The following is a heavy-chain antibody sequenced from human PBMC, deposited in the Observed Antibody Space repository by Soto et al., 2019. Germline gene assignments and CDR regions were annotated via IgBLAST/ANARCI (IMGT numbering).Heavy chain of an antibody. CDR1: GFTFSSYG. Sequence: QVQLVESGGGVVQPGRSLRLSCAASGFTFSSYGMHWVRQAPGKGLEWVAVISFDGSDRHYADSVKGRFTISRDNSKNTLYLQMNSLRVEDTAVYYCASPKFRDHFATSGYYYYLDYWGQGTLVTVSS. D-gene: IGHD3-22*01. V-gene: IGHV3-30*03. CDR2: ISFDGSDR. J-gene: IGHJ4*02. CDR3: ASPKFRDHFATSGYYYYLDY.